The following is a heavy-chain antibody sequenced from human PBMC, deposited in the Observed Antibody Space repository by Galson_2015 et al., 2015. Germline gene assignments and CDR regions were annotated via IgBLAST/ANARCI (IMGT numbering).Heavy chain of an antibody. D-gene: IGHD6-13*01. CDR3: ARGIAAAGTGFPFDY. V-gene: IGHV1-18*01. Sequence: SVKVSCKASGYTFTSYGISWVRQAPGQGLEWMGWISAYNGNTNYAQKLQGRVTMTTDTSTSTAYMELRSLRYDDTAVYYCARGIAAAGTGFPFDYWGQGTLVTVSS. CDR1: GYTFTSYG. CDR2: ISAYNGNT. J-gene: IGHJ4*02.